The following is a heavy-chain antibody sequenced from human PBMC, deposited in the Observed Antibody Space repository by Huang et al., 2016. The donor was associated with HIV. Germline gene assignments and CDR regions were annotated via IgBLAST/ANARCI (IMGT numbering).Heavy chain of an antibody. D-gene: IGHD3-16*01. CDR2: INHSGRT. J-gene: IGHJ4*02. Sequence: QVQLHQWGAGLLKPSETLSLTCAVYGGSFSGPNWTWIRQTPGKGLEWIGEINHSGRTNYSPSLTRRVTISLDTSKNQFSLRLRSVTAADTAVYYCARGRGDARGFLGLDFWGQGTLVTVSS. CDR3: ARGRGDARGFLGLDF. CDR1: GGSFSGPN. V-gene: IGHV4-34*01.